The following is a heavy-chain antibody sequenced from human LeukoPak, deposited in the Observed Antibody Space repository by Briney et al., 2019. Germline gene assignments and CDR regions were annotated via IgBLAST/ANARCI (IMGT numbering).Heavy chain of an antibody. Sequence: GGSLRLSCAASGFTFGSYVMSWVRQAPGKGPEWVSAISGDGGTYYADSVKGRFTISRDNSKNTLYLQMNSLGGEDTALYYCARYCGAASCYSGFDYWGQGTLVTVAS. J-gene: IGHJ4*02. V-gene: IGHV3-23*01. D-gene: IGHD2-15*01. CDR2: ISGDGGT. CDR1: GFTFGSYV. CDR3: ARYCGAASCYSGFDY.